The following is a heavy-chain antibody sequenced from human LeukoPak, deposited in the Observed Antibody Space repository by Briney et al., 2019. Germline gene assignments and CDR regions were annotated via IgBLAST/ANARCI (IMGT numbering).Heavy chain of an antibody. CDR2: IDGGGGSI. J-gene: IGHJ4*02. D-gene: IGHD4-17*01. Sequence: TGGSLRLSCAVSGLSISSYAMSWVRQAPGKGLEWVSTIDGGGGSIYYADSEQGRFTISRDNSKNTLYLQMNSLRAEDTAVYYCANQVTTGKSWGQGTLVTVSS. CDR1: GLSISSYA. V-gene: IGHV3-23*01. CDR3: ANQVTTGKS.